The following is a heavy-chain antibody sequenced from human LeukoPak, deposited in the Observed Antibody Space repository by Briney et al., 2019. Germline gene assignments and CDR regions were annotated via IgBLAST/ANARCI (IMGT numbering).Heavy chain of an antibody. J-gene: IGHJ3*02. CDR2: IVVVSGAK. CDR3: AAELYGVYTDCGTFHI. Sequence: ASVNVSCKTSGFTLSTSAVQWVRQARGQRLEWIGWIVVVSGAKNYAQSLQRRFTITRDMSTNTAYMELSSLGSEDSAVYYCAAELYGVYTDCGTFHIWGQGTMVTVSS. D-gene: IGHD4-17*01. V-gene: IGHV1-58*01. CDR1: GFTLSTSA.